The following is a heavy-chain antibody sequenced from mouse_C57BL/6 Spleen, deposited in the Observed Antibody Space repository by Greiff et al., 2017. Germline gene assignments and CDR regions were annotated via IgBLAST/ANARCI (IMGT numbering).Heavy chain of an antibody. J-gene: IGHJ1*03. CDR2: INPSNGGT. CDR3: ARRHTTVERYVDV. D-gene: IGHD1-1*01. Sequence: VQLQQPGTELVKPGASVKLSCKASGYTFTSYWMHWVKQSPGQGLEWIGNINPSNGGTNYNEKFKSKATLTVDKSSSTAYMQLSSLTAEDSAVYYCARRHTTVERYVDVWGTGTTVTVSS. CDR1: GYTFTSYW. V-gene: IGHV1-53*01.